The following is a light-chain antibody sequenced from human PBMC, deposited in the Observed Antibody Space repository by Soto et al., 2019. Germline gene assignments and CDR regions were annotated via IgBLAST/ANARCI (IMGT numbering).Light chain of an antibody. Sequence: DIQMTQCPSTLSGSVGDRVTITCRASQTMSSWLAWYQQKPGKAPKLLIYKASTLKSGVPSRFSGSGSGTEFTLTISSLQPDDFATYYCQHYNSYSEAFGQGTKVDIK. CDR3: QHYNSYSEA. V-gene: IGKV1-5*03. CDR1: QTMSSW. J-gene: IGKJ1*01. CDR2: KAS.